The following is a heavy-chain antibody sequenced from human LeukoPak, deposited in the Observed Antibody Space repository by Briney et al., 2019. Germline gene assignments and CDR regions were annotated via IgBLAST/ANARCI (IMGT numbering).Heavy chain of an antibody. CDR3: ARDRTRTTVIGPDVDY. J-gene: IGHJ4*02. V-gene: IGHV3-11*01. D-gene: IGHD4-17*01. CDR2: ISNSGRTI. Sequence: PGGSLRLSCAASGFTFSDYYTSWIRQAPGKGLEWVSYISNSGRTIKYADSVKGRFTISRDNAKNSLSLHMNSLRAEDTAVYYCARDRTRTTVIGPDVDYWGQGTLVTVSS. CDR1: GFTFSDYY.